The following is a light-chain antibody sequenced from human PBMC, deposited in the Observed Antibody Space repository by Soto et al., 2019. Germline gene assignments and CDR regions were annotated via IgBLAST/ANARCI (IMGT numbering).Light chain of an antibody. CDR2: WAS. CDR1: KSVLYSSNNKNY. J-gene: IGKJ4*01. V-gene: IGKV4-1*01. CDR3: QQYYSTPLT. Sequence: DIVMTQSPDSLAVSLGERATINCKSSKSVLYSSNNKNYLAWYQHKPGQPPKXXXYWASTRESGVPDRFSGSVSGTDVTLTISSLKEEDGSVYYCQQYYSTPLTFGGGTKVDIK.